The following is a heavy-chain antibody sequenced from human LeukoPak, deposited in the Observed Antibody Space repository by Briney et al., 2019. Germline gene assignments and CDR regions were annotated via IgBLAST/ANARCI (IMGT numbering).Heavy chain of an antibody. J-gene: IGHJ4*02. Sequence: GGSLRLSCAASGFTFSSYAMSWVRQAPGKGLEWVSAISGSGGSTYYADSVKGRFTISRDSSKNTLYLQMNSLRAEDTAVYYCAKDRKFSRVTTGQHDYWGQGTLVTVSS. D-gene: IGHD3-9*01. CDR2: ISGSGGST. CDR3: AKDRKFSRVTTGQHDY. CDR1: GFTFSSYA. V-gene: IGHV3-23*01.